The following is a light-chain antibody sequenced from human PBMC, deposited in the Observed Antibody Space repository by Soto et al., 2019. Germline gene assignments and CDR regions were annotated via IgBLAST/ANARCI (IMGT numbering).Light chain of an antibody. Sequence: DILMTQSPSFLSASVGDIVTITCRASQSISTWLAWYPPRPGKAPNLLIYDASTLESGVSSRFSGSGAGTECTRTISGLQAEDVATDYCQQYNTYWWTFGQGTKVDIK. V-gene: IGKV1-5*01. CDR2: DAS. CDR3: QQYNTYWWT. CDR1: QSISTW. J-gene: IGKJ1*01.